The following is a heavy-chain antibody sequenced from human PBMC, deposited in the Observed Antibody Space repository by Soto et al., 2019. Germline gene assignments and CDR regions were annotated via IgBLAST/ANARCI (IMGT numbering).Heavy chain of an antibody. D-gene: IGHD6-19*01. V-gene: IGHV1-2*04. Sequence: ASVKVSCKASGYTFTGYYMHWVRQAPGQGLEWMGWINPNSGGTNYAQKFQGWVTMTRDTSISTAYMELSRLRSDDTAVYYCARGPAVAGSLVNNWFDPWGQGTLVTVSS. J-gene: IGHJ5*02. CDR2: INPNSGGT. CDR1: GYTFTGYY. CDR3: ARGPAVAGSLVNNWFDP.